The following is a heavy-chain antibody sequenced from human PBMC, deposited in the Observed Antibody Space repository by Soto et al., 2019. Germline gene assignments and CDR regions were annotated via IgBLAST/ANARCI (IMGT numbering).Heavy chain of an antibody. CDR2: IFPSDSDT. CDR3: ATWRGSRWFDY. CDR1: GYGFSTHW. Sequence: GDSLKISCKASGYGFSTHWIGWVRQMPGKGLEWMGIIFPSDSDTRYTPSFQGQVTISADRSINTAYLQWRSLKASDTAMYYCATWRGSRWFDYWGQGTQVTVSS. D-gene: IGHD5-12*01. V-gene: IGHV5-51*01. J-gene: IGHJ4*02.